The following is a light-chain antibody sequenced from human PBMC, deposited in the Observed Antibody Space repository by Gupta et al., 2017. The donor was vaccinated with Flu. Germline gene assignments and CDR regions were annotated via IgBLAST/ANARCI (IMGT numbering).Light chain of an antibody. J-gene: IGKJ5*01. Sequence: EIVLTQSPATLSLSPGERGTLSCRVSQSVRSSLAWYQQKPGQAPRLLIYDASSRATGIPARFSGSGSGTDFTLTISSLEPEDFAVYYCQQRSNWPITFGQGTRLEIK. CDR2: DAS. CDR1: QSVRSS. CDR3: QQRSNWPIT. V-gene: IGKV3-11*01.